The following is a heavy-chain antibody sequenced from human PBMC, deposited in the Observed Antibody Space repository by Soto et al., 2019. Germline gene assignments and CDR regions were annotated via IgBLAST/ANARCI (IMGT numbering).Heavy chain of an antibody. J-gene: IGHJ6*02. CDR2: IYHSGST. CDR1: GGSISSGGYS. D-gene: IGHD7-27*01. Sequence: SETLSLTCAVSGGSISSGGYSWSWIRQPPGKGLEWVGYIYHSGSTYYNPSLKSRVTISVDRSKNQFSLKLSSVTAADTAVYYCAMLDNGGSGYYGMDVWGQGTTVTVSX. CDR3: AMLDNGGSGYYGMDV. V-gene: IGHV4-30-2*01.